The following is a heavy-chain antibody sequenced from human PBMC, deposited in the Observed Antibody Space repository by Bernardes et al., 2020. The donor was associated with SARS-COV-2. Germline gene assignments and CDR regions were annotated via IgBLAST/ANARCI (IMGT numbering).Heavy chain of an antibody. J-gene: IGHJ5*02. CDR2: ISGSGSGGNT. Sequence: VGSLRLSCEASGFTFSTYAMSWIRQAPGKGLEWVSGISGSGSGGNTYYADSVKGRVTISRDNSKNTLYLQMNSLRAEDTAVYYCASRWFDPGGQGTLVTVSS. CDR3: ASRWFDP. V-gene: IGHV3-23*01. CDR1: GFTFSTYA.